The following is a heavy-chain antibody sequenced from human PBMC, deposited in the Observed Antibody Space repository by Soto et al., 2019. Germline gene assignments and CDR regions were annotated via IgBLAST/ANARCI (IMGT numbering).Heavy chain of an antibody. V-gene: IGHV3-74*01. CDR1: GFSLSNYW. Sequence: EVQLVESGGVSVQPGGSLRLSCAASGFSLSNYWMHWVRQAPGKGLVWVSRINIDGSTTTSADSVKGRFTISRDNAKNTLYLQMNSLRDEDTAVYYCVRIRRGDGYTFGYWGQGTLVTVSS. CDR2: INIDGSTT. J-gene: IGHJ4*02. D-gene: IGHD5-12*01. CDR3: VRIRRGDGYTFGY.